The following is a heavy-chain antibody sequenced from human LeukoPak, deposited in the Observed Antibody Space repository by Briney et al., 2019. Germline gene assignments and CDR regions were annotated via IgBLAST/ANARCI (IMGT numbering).Heavy chain of an antibody. V-gene: IGHV1-8*01. CDR1: GYTFTSYD. CDR3: AREPGYSSSWYEDY. Sequence: GASVKVSCKASGYTFTSYDINWVRQATGQGLEWMGWMNPNSGNTGYAQKFQGRVTMTTDTSTSTAYMELRSLRSDDTAVYYCAREPGYSSSWYEDYWGQGTLVTVSS. CDR2: MNPNSGNT. D-gene: IGHD6-13*01. J-gene: IGHJ4*02.